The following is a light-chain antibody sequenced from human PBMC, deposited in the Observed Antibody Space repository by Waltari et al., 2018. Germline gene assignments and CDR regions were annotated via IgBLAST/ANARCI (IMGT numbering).Light chain of an antibody. J-gene: IGKJ1*01. CDR2: WAS. Sequence: DIVMTQSPDSLAVSLGERATINCKSSQSGLYSSHNKNHLAWDQQKPRPPPKLLVYWASTRESGVPDRFSGSGSGTDFTLTISSLQAEDVAVYYCQQYYSLPWTFGQGTKVEIK. V-gene: IGKV4-1*01. CDR3: QQYYSLPWT. CDR1: QSGLYSSHNKNH.